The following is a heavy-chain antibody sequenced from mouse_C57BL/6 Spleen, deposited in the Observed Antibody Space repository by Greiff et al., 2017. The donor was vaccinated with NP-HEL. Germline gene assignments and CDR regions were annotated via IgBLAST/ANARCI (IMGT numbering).Heavy chain of an antibody. D-gene: IGHD2-3*01. CDR1: GFTFSSYT. Sequence: EVKVVESGGGLVKPGGSLKLSCAASGFTFSSYTMSWVRQTPEKRLEWVATISGGGGNTYYPESVKGGFTISRDNAKNTLYLQMSSLRSEDTALYYCARHEGYDGYPWFAYWGQGTLVTVSA. CDR2: ISGGGGNT. CDR3: ARHEGYDGYPWFAY. J-gene: IGHJ3*01. V-gene: IGHV5-9*01.